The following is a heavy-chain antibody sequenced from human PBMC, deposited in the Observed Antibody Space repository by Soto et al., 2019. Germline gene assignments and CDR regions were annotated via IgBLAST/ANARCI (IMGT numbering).Heavy chain of an antibody. J-gene: IGHJ6*02. D-gene: IGHD1-26*01. CDR2: IIPFFGTS. CDR3: ARVGHLTNYGMAV. V-gene: IGHV1-69*01. Sequence: QVQLVQSGAEVKKPGSSVKVSCGASGGTFSSYPINWVRQAPGQGLEWMGGIIPFFGTSNYAQKFQGRVTITADESTSTAYMELRSLRSEDTAVDYCARVGHLTNYGMAVWGQGTTVTVSS. CDR1: GGTFSSYP.